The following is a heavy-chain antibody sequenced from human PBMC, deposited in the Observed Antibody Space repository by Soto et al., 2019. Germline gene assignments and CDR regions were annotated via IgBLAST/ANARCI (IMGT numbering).Heavy chain of an antibody. CDR2: ISGSGGST. Sequence: GSLRLSCAASGFTFSSYAMSWVRQAPGKGLEWVSAISGSGGSTYYADSVKGRFTISRDNSKNTLYLQMNSLRAEDTAVYYCAKEAHVVVVAATLVDWFDPWGQGTLVTLSS. CDR1: GFTFSSYA. V-gene: IGHV3-23*01. J-gene: IGHJ5*02. D-gene: IGHD2-15*01. CDR3: AKEAHVVVVAATLVDWFDP.